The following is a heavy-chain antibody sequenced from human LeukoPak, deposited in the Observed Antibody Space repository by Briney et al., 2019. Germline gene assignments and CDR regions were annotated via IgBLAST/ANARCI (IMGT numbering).Heavy chain of an antibody. D-gene: IGHD3-22*01. Sequence: ASVKVSCKVSGYTLTELSMHWVRQAPGKGIEWMGGFDPEDGETIHAQKFQGRVTMTEDTSTDTAYMELSSLRSEDTAVYYCATARNNYDSSGYPYWGQGTLVTVSS. CDR3: ATARNNYDSSGYPY. CDR2: FDPEDGET. CDR1: GYTLTELS. V-gene: IGHV1-24*01. J-gene: IGHJ4*02.